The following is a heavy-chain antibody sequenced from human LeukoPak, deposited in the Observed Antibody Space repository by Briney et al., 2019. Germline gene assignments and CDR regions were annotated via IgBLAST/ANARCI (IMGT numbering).Heavy chain of an antibody. CDR3: ARGPITMIVSWGYFDY. CDR1: GGSISSGSYY. CDR2: IYYSGST. Sequence: SETLFLTCTVSGGSISSGSYYWSWIRQPPGKGLEWIGYIYYSGSTNYNPSLKSRVTISVDTSKNQFSLKLSSVTAADTAVYYCARGPITMIVSWGYFDYWGQGTLVTVSS. V-gene: IGHV4-61*01. D-gene: IGHD3-22*01. J-gene: IGHJ4*02.